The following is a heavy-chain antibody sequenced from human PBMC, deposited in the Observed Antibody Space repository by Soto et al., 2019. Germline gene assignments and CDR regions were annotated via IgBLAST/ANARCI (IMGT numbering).Heavy chain of an antibody. J-gene: IGHJ5*02. D-gene: IGHD3-3*01. CDR1: GGSISSSSYY. CDR2: IYYSGST. V-gene: IGHV4-39*01. CDR3: ARHPPSGALNWFDP. Sequence: QLQLQESGPGLVKPSETLSLTCTVSGGSISSSSYYWGWIRQPPGKGLEWIGSIYYSGSTYYNPSLKSRVTISVDTSKNQFSLKLSSVTAADTAVYYCARHPPSGALNWFDPCGQGTLVTVSS.